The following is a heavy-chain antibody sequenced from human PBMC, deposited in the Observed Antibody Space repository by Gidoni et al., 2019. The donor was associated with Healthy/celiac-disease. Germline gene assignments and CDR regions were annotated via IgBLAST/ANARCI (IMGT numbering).Heavy chain of an antibody. V-gene: IGHV3-33*08. D-gene: IGHD3-3*01. CDR3: ARGMDSTLNLNYDFWSGYLTGYYGMDV. CDR1: GFTFSSYG. Sequence: QVQLVESGGGVVQPGRSLRLSCAASGFTFSSYGMHWVRQAPGKGLEWVAVIWYDGSNKYYADSVKGRFTISRDNSKNTLYLQMNSLRAEDTAVYYCARGMDSTLNLNYDFWSGYLTGYYGMDVWGQGTTVTVSS. CDR2: IWYDGSNK. J-gene: IGHJ6*02.